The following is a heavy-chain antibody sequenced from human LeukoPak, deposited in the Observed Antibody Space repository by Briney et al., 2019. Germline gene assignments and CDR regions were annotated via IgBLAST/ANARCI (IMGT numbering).Heavy chain of an antibody. D-gene: IGHD6-19*01. CDR3: VAGNGWLGDY. J-gene: IGHJ4*02. V-gene: IGHV3-20*04. Sequence: GGSLRLSCAASGFTFSSYAMSWVRQAPGKGLEWVSLITWDGDSTYYADSVKGRFTISRDNGKNLLYLQMNSLRAEDTAVYYCVAGNGWLGDYWGQGTLVTVSS. CDR2: ITWDGDST. CDR1: GFTFSSYA.